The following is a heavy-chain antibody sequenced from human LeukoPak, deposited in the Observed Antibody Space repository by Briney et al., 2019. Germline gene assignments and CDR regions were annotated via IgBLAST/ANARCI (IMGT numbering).Heavy chain of an antibody. V-gene: IGHV3-66*04. CDR2: IYSGGST. Sequence: GGSLRLSCAASGFTVSSNYMSWVRQAPGKGLEWVSVIYSGGSTGYADSVKGRFTISRDNAKNSLYLQMNSLRAEDTALYYCARHMVRGATSYYYYYMDVWGKGTTVTVSS. D-gene: IGHD3-10*01. CDR3: ARHMVRGATSYYYYYMDV. CDR1: GFTVSSNY. J-gene: IGHJ6*03.